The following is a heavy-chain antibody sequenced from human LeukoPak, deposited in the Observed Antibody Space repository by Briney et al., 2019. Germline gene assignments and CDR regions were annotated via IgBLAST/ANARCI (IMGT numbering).Heavy chain of an antibody. CDR3: AKGVPFDY. Sequence: PGGSLRLSCAASGFTFSDYWMSWVRQSPGKGLEWVANIKHDGSGKYYVDSVKGRFTISRDNSKNTLYLQMNSLRAEDTAVYYCAKGVPFDYWGQGTLVTVSS. CDR1: GFTFSDYW. D-gene: IGHD6-6*01. V-gene: IGHV3-7*03. J-gene: IGHJ4*02. CDR2: IKHDGSGK.